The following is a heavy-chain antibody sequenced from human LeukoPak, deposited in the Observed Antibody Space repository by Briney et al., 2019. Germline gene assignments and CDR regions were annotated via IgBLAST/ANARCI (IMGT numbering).Heavy chain of an antibody. CDR1: GGSISSTNSY. J-gene: IGHJ6*03. Sequence: PSETLSLTCTLSGGSISSTNSYWGWIRQTPGKGLEWIGTVYYSGSTYYNPSLNSRLSISGDTSTNQFSLRLNSVTAADTAVYLEASSAWGHMDVWGKGTTVIVSS. CDR2: VYYSGST. D-gene: IGHD1-26*01. V-gene: IGHV4-39*01. CDR3: ASSAWGHMDV.